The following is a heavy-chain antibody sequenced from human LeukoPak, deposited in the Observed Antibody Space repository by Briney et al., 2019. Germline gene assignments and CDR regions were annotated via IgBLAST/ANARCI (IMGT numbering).Heavy chain of an antibody. CDR1: AGSINSYY. D-gene: IGHD2-15*01. V-gene: IGHV4-59*01. J-gene: IGHJ4*02. Sequence: PSETLSLTCTVSAGSINSYYWSWIRQPPGKGLEWIGYIYYTGSTNYNPSLKSRVTISVDTSKNQFSLKLSSVTAADTALYYCARGRYCSGGSCYPHFDYWGQGTLVTVSS. CDR3: ARGRYCSGGSCYPHFDY. CDR2: IYYTGST.